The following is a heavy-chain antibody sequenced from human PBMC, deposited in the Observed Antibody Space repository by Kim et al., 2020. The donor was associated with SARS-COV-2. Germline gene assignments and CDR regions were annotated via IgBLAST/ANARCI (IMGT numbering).Heavy chain of an antibody. CDR3: ARGSGGDEDAFDI. V-gene: IGHV1-18*01. D-gene: IGHD3-10*01. J-gene: IGHJ3*02. Sequence: YAQKLQGRVTMTTDTSTSTAYMELRSLRSDDTAVYYCARGSGGDEDAFDIWGQGTMVTVSS.